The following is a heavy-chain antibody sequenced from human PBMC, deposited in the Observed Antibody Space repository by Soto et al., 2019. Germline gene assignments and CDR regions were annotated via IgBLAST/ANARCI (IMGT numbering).Heavy chain of an antibody. Sequence: SQTLSLTCAISGDIVSSNTASLNWISQSPSRGLEWLGRTYFRSKWYNDYAVSVKSRIITNPDTSNNQFSLQLNSVTPEDTAVYFCAKGDNLGPKTGYAFDPWGQGIMVTVSS. D-gene: IGHD5-12*01. CDR1: GDIVSSNTAS. V-gene: IGHV6-1*01. CDR2: TYFRSKWYN. J-gene: IGHJ5*02. CDR3: AKGDNLGPKTGYAFDP.